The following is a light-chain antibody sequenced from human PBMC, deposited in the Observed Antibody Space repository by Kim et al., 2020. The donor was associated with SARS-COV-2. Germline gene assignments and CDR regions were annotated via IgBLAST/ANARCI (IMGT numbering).Light chain of an antibody. CDR2: AKD. J-gene: IGLJ2*01. Sequence: SSELTQDPAVSVALGQTVTITCQGDSLRNYYATWYQQKPRQAPSLVMFAKDKRPSGIPDRFSGSSSGNTASLTISGAQAEDEADYFCNSRDISGNHWAFG. V-gene: IGLV3-19*01. CDR3: NSRDISGNHWA. CDR1: SLRNYY.